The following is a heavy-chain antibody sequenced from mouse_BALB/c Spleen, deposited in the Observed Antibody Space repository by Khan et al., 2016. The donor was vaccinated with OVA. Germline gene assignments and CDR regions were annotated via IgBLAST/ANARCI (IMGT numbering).Heavy chain of an antibody. CDR2: ISSTGST. J-gene: IGHJ4*01. D-gene: IGHD2-2*01. Sequence: EVQLQESGPGLVKPSQSLSLTCTVTGYSITSEYAWNWIRQFPGNKLEWMGYISSTGSTSYNPSLKSRISITRDTSKNQFFLQLKSVTTEDTATYYCARPLYYGYGNAWDFWGRGTSVTVSS. V-gene: IGHV3-2*02. CDR1: GYSITSEYA. CDR3: ARPLYYGYGNAWDF.